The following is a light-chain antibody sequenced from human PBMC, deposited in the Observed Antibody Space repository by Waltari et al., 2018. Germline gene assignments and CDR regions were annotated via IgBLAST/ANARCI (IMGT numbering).Light chain of an antibody. V-gene: IGLV1-40*01. CDR2: GST. J-gene: IGLJ3*02. CDR3: QSYDTSLSVV. Sequence: QSVLTQPPSVSGAPGQRVTISCTGSGSNTGEGYDVHWDQQFPRAAPRLLIYGSTTRPLGVPDRFFGSTSGTSASLAIIGLQAEDEADYYCQSYDTSLSVVFGGGTKVTVL. CDR1: GSNTGEGYD.